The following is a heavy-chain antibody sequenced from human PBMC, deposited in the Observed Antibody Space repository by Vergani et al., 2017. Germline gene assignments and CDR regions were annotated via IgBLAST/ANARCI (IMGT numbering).Heavy chain of an antibody. CDR3: AKRVDAFDI. CDR1: GFTFSDHY. D-gene: IGHD6-25*01. V-gene: IGHV3-72*01. CDR2: TRNKANSYTT. Sequence: EVQLLESGGGLVQPGGSLRLSCAASGFTFSDHYMDWVRQAPGKGLEWVGRTRNKANSYTTEYAASVKGRFTISRDDSKNSLYLQMNSLRAEDTAVYYCAKRVDAFDIWGQGTMVTVSS. J-gene: IGHJ3*02.